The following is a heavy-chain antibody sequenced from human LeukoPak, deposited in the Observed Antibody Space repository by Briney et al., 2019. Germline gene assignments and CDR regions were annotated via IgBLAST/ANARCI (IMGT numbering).Heavy chain of an antibody. V-gene: IGHV3-53*01. CDR1: GFTFNRFY. CDR3: ARADVAAAGHYYYYGMDV. J-gene: IGHJ6*02. CDR2: IYSGGST. Sequence: AGGSLRLSCSASGFTFNRFYLHWVRQAPGKGLEWVSVIYSGGSTYYADSVKGRFTISRDNSKNTLYLQMNSLRAEDTAVYYCARADVAAAGHYYYYGMDVWGQGTTVTVSS. D-gene: IGHD6-13*01.